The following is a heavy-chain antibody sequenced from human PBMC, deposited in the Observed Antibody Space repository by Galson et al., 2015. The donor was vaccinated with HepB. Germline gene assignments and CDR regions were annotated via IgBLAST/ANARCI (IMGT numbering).Heavy chain of an antibody. D-gene: IGHD6-13*01. V-gene: IGHV4-34*01. CDR2: INRSGST. CDR1: GGSFSGYY. Sequence: SETLSLTCAVYGGSFSGYYWSWIRQPPGKGLEWIGEINRSGSTNYNPSLKSRVTISVDTSKNQFSLKLSSVTAADTAVYYCARGPLRMRWYHDAFDIWGQGTMVTVSS. CDR3: ARGPLRMRWYHDAFDI. J-gene: IGHJ3*02.